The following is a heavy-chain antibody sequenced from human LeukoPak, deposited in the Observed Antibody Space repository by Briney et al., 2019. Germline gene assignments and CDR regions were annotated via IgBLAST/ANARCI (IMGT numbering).Heavy chain of an antibody. CDR3: ARAPAHIAALTGAFDY. CDR1: GYTFTSYA. J-gene: IGHJ4*02. Sequence: ASVKVSCKASGYTFTSYAMNWVRQAPGQGLEWMGWINTNTGDPTYAQGFTGRFVFSLDTSVSTAYLQISSLKAEDTAVYYCARAPAHIAALTGAFDYWGQGTLVTVSS. D-gene: IGHD6-6*01. CDR2: INTNTGDP. V-gene: IGHV7-4-1*02.